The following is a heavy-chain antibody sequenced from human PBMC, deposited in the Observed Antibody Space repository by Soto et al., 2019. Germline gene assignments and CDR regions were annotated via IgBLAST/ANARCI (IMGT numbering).Heavy chain of an antibody. J-gene: IGHJ6*02. V-gene: IGHV1-18*01. CDR3: TRESSAPYYYYAMDA. CDR2: INTHNGNT. CDR1: GYTFTTYG. Sequence: QVQLEQSAPEVKKPGASVKVSCKASGYTFTTYGISWVRQAPGEGLEWLGWINTHNGNTNYAQNLQGRVFMTADTSTNTAYMELRSLRSDDTAIYYCTRESSAPYYYYAMDAWGQGTTVTVSS. D-gene: IGHD3-10*01.